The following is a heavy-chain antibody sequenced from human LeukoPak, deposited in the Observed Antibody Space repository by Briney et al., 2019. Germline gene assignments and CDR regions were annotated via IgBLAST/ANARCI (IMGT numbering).Heavy chain of an antibody. CDR1: GYTFTGYY. Sequence: ASVKVSRKASGYTFTGYYMRWVRQAPGQGLEWMGWINPNSGGTNYAQKFQGRVTMTRDTSISTAYMELSRLRSDDTAVYYCARVDSSGWYYFDYWGQGTLVTVSS. CDR2: INPNSGGT. CDR3: ARVDSSGWYYFDY. D-gene: IGHD6-19*01. J-gene: IGHJ4*02. V-gene: IGHV1-2*02.